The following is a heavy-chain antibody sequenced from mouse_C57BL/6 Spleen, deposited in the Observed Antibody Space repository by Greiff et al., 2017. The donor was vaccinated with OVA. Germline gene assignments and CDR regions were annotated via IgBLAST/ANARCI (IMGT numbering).Heavy chain of an antibody. V-gene: IGHV5-17*01. J-gene: IGHJ4*01. Sequence: EVKLVESGGGLVKPGGSLKLSCAASGFTFSDYGMHWVRQAPEKGLEWVAYISSGSSTIYYADTVKGRFTISRDNAKNTLFLQMTSLRSEDTAMYYCARGGAYYSNYAAMDYWGQGTSVTVSS. CDR3: ARGGAYYSNYAAMDY. CDR1: GFTFSDYG. D-gene: IGHD2-5*01. CDR2: ISSGSSTI.